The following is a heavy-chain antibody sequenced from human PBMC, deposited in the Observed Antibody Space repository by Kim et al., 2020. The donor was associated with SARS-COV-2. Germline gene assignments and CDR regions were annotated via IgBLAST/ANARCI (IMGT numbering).Heavy chain of an antibody. V-gene: IGHV3-11*01. CDR2: SDGSST. J-gene: IGHJ4*02. CDR3: VREPSN. Sequence: SDGSSTDYADSGNGRFTSSRDSAKRSVSLQMNSLAPEDTAVYYCVREPSNWGQGTLVTVSS.